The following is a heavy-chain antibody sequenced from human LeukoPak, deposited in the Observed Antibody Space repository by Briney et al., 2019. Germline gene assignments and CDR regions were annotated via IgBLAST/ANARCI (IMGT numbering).Heavy chain of an antibody. J-gene: IGHJ4*02. Sequence: SVKVSCKASGGTFSSYAISWVRQAPGQGLEWMGRIIPILGTANYAQKFQGRVTITTDESTSTAYMELSSLRSEDTAVYYCARSGRDYSTYYFDYWGQGTLVTVSS. CDR3: ARSGRDYSTYYFDY. CDR1: GGTFSSYA. V-gene: IGHV1-69*11. CDR2: IIPILGTA. D-gene: IGHD2-15*01.